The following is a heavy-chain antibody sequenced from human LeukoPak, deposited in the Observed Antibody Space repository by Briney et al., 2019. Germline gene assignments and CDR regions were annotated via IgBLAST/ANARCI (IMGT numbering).Heavy chain of an antibody. Sequence: PGRSLRLFCAASGFTFSLYAMHWVRQAPGKGLEWVAHISHDGSNKYYADSVKGRFAISRDNSKNLLYLQMNSLRADDTALYYCARAIRTSGTFDYWGQGTLLSVSS. D-gene: IGHD2-2*01. CDR3: ARAIRTSGTFDY. J-gene: IGHJ4*02. CDR1: GFTFSLYA. CDR2: ISHDGSNK. V-gene: IGHV3-30*09.